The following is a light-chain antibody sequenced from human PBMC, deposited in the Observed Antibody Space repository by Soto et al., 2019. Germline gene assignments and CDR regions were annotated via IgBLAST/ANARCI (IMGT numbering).Light chain of an antibody. CDR1: QSVSSGY. J-gene: IGKJ2*01. CDR2: GAS. CDR3: QQYGSSPPYT. V-gene: IGKV3-20*01. Sequence: EIVLTQSPGTLSLSPGERATLSCRASQSVSSGYLAWYQHKPGQAPRLLIHGASSRAIGIPDRFSGSGSGTDFTLTISRLEPEDFAVYYCQQYGSSPPYTFGQGTKLEIK.